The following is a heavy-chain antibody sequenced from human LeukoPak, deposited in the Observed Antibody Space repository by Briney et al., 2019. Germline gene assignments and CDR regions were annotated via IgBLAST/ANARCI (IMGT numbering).Heavy chain of an antibody. Sequence: GGSLRLSCAASTFMFSSYEMIWIRQAPGMGLEWLSYISGSGTTIYYADSVKGRFTISRDNAKNSLYLQMNSLRPEDTAVYYCASPERLPGWGDHWGRGVLVTVS. J-gene: IGHJ4*02. CDR1: TFMFSSYE. D-gene: IGHD3-3*01. CDR2: ISGSGTTI. CDR3: ASPERLPGWGDH. V-gene: IGHV3-48*03.